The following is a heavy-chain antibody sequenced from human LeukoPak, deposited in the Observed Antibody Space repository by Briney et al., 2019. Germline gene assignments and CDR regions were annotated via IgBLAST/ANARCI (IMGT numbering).Heavy chain of an antibody. J-gene: IGHJ4*02. CDR1: GFTFSNYE. V-gene: IGHV3-48*03. Sequence: GGSLRLSCAASGFTFSNYEMNWVRQAPGKGLEWVSYISRSSGSSIYYADSVKGRFTISRDNAKNSLYLQMNSLRAEDTAVYYCARGLWSGYRFDYWGQGTLVTVSS. CDR3: ARGLWSGYRFDY. CDR2: ISRSSGSSI. D-gene: IGHD3-3*01.